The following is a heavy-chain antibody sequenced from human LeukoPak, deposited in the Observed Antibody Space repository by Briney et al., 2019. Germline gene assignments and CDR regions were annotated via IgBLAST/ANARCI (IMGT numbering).Heavy chain of an antibody. CDR3: ARIRVRTMVRGLILPPDY. D-gene: IGHD3-10*01. CDR1: GYTFTSYY. Sequence: GASVKVSCKASGYTFTSYYMHWVRQAPGQGLEWMGWINPNSGGTNYAQKFQGRVTMTRDTSISTAYMELSRLRSDDTAVYYCARIRVRTMVRGLILPPDYWGQGTLVTVSS. CDR2: INPNSGGT. V-gene: IGHV1-2*02. J-gene: IGHJ4*02.